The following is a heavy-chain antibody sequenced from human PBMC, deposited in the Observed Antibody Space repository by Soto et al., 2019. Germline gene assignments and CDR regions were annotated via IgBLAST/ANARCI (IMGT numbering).Heavy chain of an antibody. CDR1: GLLFSTYR. J-gene: IGHJ4*02. CDR3: ARDTDGLHY. CDR2: ISTDGSIT. Sequence: GGSLRLSCAPSGLLFSTYRMHWVRQAPGKGLVWVSCISTDGSITNYADSVKGRFTVSRDNAKNTLYLQMNSLRAEDTAVYYCARDTDGLHYWGQGTMVAVSS. V-gene: IGHV3-74*01.